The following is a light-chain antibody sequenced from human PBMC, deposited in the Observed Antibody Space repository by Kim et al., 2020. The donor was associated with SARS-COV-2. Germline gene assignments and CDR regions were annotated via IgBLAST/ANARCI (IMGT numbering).Light chain of an antibody. CDR1: QSVSSSY. CDR2: GAS. V-gene: IGKV3-20*01. CDR3: QQYGSSPWT. J-gene: IGKJ1*01. Sequence: SAGERATLSCRASQSVSSSYLAWYQQKPGQAPRLLIYGASSRATGIPDRFSGSGSGTDFTLTISRLEPEDFAVYYWQQYGSSPWTFGQGTKVDIK.